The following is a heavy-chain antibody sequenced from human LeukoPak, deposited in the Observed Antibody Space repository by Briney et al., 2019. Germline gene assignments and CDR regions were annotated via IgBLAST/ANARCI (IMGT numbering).Heavy chain of an antibody. D-gene: IGHD2-2*01. Sequence: SETLSLTCTVSGGSISSYYWSWIRQPAGMGLEWIGRIYTSGSTNYNPSLKSRVTMSVDTSKNQFSLKLSSVTAADTAVYYCARVLKADVVVPAAINYYYYMDVWGKGTTVTVSS. CDR3: ARVLKADVVVPAAINYYYYMDV. CDR2: IYTSGST. J-gene: IGHJ6*03. CDR1: GGSISSYY. V-gene: IGHV4-4*07.